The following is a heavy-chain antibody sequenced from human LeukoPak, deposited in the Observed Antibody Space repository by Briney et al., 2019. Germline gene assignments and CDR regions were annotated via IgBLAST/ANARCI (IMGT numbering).Heavy chain of an antibody. CDR2: INPNSGGT. CDR1: GYIFTGYF. Sequence: GASVKVSCKASGYIFTGYFMHWVRQAPGQGLEWMGWINPNSGGTNYAQKVQGRITMTRDTSISTAYMELSRLRSDDTAVYYCARGLWFGELLYPGYWGQGTLVTVSS. CDR3: ARGLWFGELLYPGY. V-gene: IGHV1-2*02. J-gene: IGHJ4*02. D-gene: IGHD3-10*01.